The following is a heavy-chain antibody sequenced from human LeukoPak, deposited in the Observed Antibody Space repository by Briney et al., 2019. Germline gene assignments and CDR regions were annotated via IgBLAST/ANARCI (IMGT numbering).Heavy chain of an antibody. CDR1: GASVSSSH. CDR2: LSYTGKT. J-gene: IGHJ4*02. V-gene: IGHV4-59*02. D-gene: IGHD2/OR15-2a*01. CDR3: SEGYFEPFDH. Sequence: SETLSLTCVVSGASVSSSHWNWLRQLPGKGLEWIGCLSYTGKTDYNPSLTSRVTISLDTSKNQVSLKLRPVTAADTAVYYCSEGYFEPFDHWGQGTLVTVSS.